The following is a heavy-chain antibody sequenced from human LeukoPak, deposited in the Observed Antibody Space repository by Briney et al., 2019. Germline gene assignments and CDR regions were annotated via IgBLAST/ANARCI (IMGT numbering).Heavy chain of an antibody. D-gene: IGHD3-3*01. CDR2: ISSSSSYI. V-gene: IGHV3-21*01. Sequence: GGSLRLSCAASGFTFSSYSMNWVRQAPGKGLEWVSSISSSSSYIYYADSVKGRFNISRDNAKNSLYQQMNSLRAEDTAVYYCARAVPLRFLEWLPRGTDKFDYWGQGTLVTVSS. CDR3: ARAVPLRFLEWLPRGTDKFDY. J-gene: IGHJ4*02. CDR1: GFTFSSYS.